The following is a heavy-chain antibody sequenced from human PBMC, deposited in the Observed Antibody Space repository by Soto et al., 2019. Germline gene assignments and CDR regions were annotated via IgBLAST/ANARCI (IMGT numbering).Heavy chain of an antibody. CDR2: IYSGGST. J-gene: IGHJ6*02. CDR3: ASVVVPAAIHYGMDV. D-gene: IGHD2-2*02. Sequence: GGSLRLSCAASGFIFDDYAMRWVRQAPGKGLEWVSVIYSGGSTYYADSVKGRFTISRDNSKNTLYLQMNSLRAEDTAVYYCASVVVPAAIHYGMDVWGQGTTVTVSS. CDR1: GFIFDDYA. V-gene: IGHV3-53*01.